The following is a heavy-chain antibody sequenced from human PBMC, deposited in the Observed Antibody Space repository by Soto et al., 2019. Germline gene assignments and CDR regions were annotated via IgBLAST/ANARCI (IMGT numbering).Heavy chain of an antibody. CDR2: FFYGGRT. J-gene: IGHJ4*02. D-gene: IGHD1-1*01. Sequence: QVQLQQSGPGLLKPSETLSLTCTVSGGSISSPSYNWGWVRQPPGKGPEWIGSFFYGGRTHYSPSLESRLSISVARARSQVSLILTSVTAADTAVYYCATVASTHFDSWGQGALVVVSS. V-gene: IGHV4-39*01. CDR3: ATVASTHFDS. CDR1: GGSISSPSYN.